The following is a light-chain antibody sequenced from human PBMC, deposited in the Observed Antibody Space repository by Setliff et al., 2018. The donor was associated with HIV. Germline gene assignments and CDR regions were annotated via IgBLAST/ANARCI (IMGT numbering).Light chain of an antibody. CDR3: SSYTGSNTYI. CDR1: SSDVGDYNY. J-gene: IGLJ1*01. Sequence: QSALAQPASVSGSPGQSITISCTGTSSDVGDYNYVSWSQQHPGKAPKLMIYDVSKRPSGVSSRFSGAKSGNTASLTISGLQAEDEADYYCSSYTGSNTYIFGSGTKVTVL. CDR2: DVS. V-gene: IGLV2-14*01.